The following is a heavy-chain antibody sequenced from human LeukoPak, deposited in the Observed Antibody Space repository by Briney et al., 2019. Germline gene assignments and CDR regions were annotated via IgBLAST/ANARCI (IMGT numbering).Heavy chain of an antibody. D-gene: IGHD4-17*01. V-gene: IGHV3-30*02. Sequence: GGSLRLSCAASGFTFSTYGLHWVRQAPGKGLEWVAFIRYDGSNKYYADSVRGRFTISRDNSKNTLYLQLNSLRAEDTAVYYCANLDYGDYGVDYWGQGTLVTVSS. J-gene: IGHJ4*02. CDR2: IRYDGSNK. CDR1: GFTFSTYG. CDR3: ANLDYGDYGVDY.